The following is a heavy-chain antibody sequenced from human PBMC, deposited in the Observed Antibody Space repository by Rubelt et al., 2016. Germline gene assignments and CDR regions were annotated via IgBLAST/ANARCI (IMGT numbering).Heavy chain of an antibody. Sequence: QLQLQESGPGLVKPSETVSVTCTVSGGSISTRNYHWGWIRQPPGKGLEWIGSLYFSGSTYYNPSLKSRLNIYVDKSKNQFSLELSSVTAADTALYYCARITIGQQLEYYFDSWGQGTVVTVSS. CDR3: ARITIGQQLEYYFDS. V-gene: IGHV4-39*01. D-gene: IGHD3-16*01. CDR2: LYFSGST. CDR1: GGSISTRNYH. J-gene: IGHJ4*02.